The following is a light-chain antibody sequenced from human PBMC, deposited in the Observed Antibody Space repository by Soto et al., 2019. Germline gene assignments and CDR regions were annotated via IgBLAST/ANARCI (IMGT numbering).Light chain of an antibody. V-gene: IGKV1-39*01. CDR2: VAS. CDR3: QQCSSTPQT. Sequence: DTQMTQSPSPLSASVGDRVTITCLASQSISNYLSWYQQKPGKAPKLLINVASTLQSGVPSRFSGSGSGTDFTLAISSLQPEDFATYYCQQCSSTPQTFGGGTKVDIK. J-gene: IGKJ4*01. CDR1: QSISNY.